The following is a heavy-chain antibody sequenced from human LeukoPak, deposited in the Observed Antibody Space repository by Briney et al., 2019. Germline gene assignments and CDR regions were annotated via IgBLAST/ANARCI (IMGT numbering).Heavy chain of an antibody. CDR2: IYYSGST. V-gene: IGHV4-39*07. Sequence: SETLSLTCTVSGGSISSSSYYWGWIRQPPGKGLEWIGSIYYSGSTYYNPSLKSRVTISVDTSKNQFSLKLSSVTAADTAVYYCASPLAYCGGDCSGAFDYWGQGTLVTVSS. CDR3: ASPLAYCGGDCSGAFDY. CDR1: GGSISSSSYY. D-gene: IGHD2-21*02. J-gene: IGHJ4*02.